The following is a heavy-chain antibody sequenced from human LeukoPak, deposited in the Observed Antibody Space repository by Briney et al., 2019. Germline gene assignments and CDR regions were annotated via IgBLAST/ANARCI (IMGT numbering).Heavy chain of an antibody. J-gene: IGHJ4*02. CDR2: IIPIFGRA. V-gene: IGHV1-69*06. CDR3: ARDNCGGDCYPDY. CDR1: GATFSSYA. Sequence: ASVKVSCKASGATFSSYAISWVRQAPAQGLEWMGGIIPIFGRANYAQKFHGRVTITADKSTSTAYMELSSLRSEDTAVYFCARDNCGGDCYPDYWGQGTLVTVSS. D-gene: IGHD2-21*02.